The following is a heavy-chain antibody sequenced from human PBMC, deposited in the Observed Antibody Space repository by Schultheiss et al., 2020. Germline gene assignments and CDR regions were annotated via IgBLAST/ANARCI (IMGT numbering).Heavy chain of an antibody. CDR2: INHSGST. CDR3: ARATPDSSNGWADY. CDR1: GGSFSGYY. J-gene: IGHJ4*02. V-gene: IGHV4-34*01. Sequence: SETLSLTCAVYGGSFSGYYWSWIRQPPGKGLEWIGEINHSGSTNYNPSLKSRVTISVDTSKNQFSLKLSSVTAADTAVYYCARATPDSSNGWADYWGQGTLVTVSS. D-gene: IGHD3-22*01.